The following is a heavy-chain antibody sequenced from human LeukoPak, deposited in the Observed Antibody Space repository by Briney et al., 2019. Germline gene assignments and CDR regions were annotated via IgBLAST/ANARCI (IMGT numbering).Heavy chain of an antibody. CDR1: GFTFTNYG. D-gene: IGHD2-2*01. CDR3: ARDDCSTTPCYAY. V-gene: IGHV3-33*01. J-gene: IGHJ4*02. Sequence: QSGGSLRLSCTTSGFTFTNYGINWVRQAPGKGLEWVAAIWYDGSKTSYTDSVKGRFTVSRDISKNTVHLQMNGLKAEDTAVYYCARDDCSTTPCYAYWGQGTLVTVSS. CDR2: IWYDGSKT.